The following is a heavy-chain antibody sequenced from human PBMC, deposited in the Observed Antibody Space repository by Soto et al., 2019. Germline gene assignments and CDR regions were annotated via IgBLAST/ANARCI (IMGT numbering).Heavy chain of an antibody. D-gene: IGHD5-18*01. CDR3: ARGGYSNGVYFDY. CDR2: ISTYDGAT. Sequence: ASVKVSCKGSGYTFTKYGISWVRQAPGQGLEWMGWISTYDGATNYPEELQGRVTMTTDTSTTTAYMELRSLRSDDTAVYYCARGGYSNGVYFDYWGQGTLVTVSS. J-gene: IGHJ4*02. V-gene: IGHV1-18*04. CDR1: GYTFTKYG.